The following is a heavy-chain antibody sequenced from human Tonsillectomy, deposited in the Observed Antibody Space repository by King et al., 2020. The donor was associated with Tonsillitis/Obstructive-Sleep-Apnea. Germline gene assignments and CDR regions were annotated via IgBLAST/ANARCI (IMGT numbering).Heavy chain of an antibody. CDR3: ARGGVKDGLGYSYGPTGTYYYYMDV. CDR2: INHSGST. J-gene: IGHJ6*03. V-gene: IGHV4-34*01. CDR1: GGSFSGYY. Sequence: VQLQQWGAGLLKPSETLSLTCAVYGGSFSGYYWSWIRQPPGKGLEWIGEINHSGSTNYNPSLKSRVTISVDTSKNQFSLKLSSGTAADTAVYCCARGGVKDGLGYSYGPTGTYYYYMDVWGKGTTVTVSS. D-gene: IGHD5-18*01.